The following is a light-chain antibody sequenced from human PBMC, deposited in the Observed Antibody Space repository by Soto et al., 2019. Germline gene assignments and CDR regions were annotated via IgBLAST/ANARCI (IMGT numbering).Light chain of an antibody. CDR2: DVS. Sequence: DIQMTQSPSTLSASVGDRVNITCRASQSISTWLAWYQQRPGEAPKLLIDDVSTLESGFPSRFSGSGSGAEFTFSISSLQHDDFANYYCQQYDGNSWTFGQGTKVEIK. CDR1: QSISTW. CDR3: QQYDGNSWT. J-gene: IGKJ1*01. V-gene: IGKV1-5*01.